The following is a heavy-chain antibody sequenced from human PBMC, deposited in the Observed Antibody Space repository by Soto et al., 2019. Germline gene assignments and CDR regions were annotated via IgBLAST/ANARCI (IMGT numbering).Heavy chain of an antibody. J-gene: IGHJ4*02. V-gene: IGHV4-39*01. D-gene: IGHD4-17*01. Sequence: ETLSLTRTVSGGSISSSSYYWGWIRQPPGKGLEWIGSIYYSGSTYYNPSLKSRVTISVDTSKNQFSLKLSSVTAADTAVYYCARTSSVTTAFFDSWGQGTLVTVSS. CDR1: GGSISSSSYY. CDR3: ARTSSVTTAFFDS. CDR2: IYYSGST.